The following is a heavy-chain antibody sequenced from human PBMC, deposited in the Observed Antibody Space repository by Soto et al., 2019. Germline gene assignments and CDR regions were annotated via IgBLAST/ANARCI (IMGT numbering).Heavy chain of an antibody. V-gene: IGHV3-43*01. CDR3: AKEYYYDSSGYYGIGAFDI. Sequence: PGGSLRLSCAASGFTFDDYTMHWVRQAPGKGLEWVSLISWDGGSTYYADSVKGRFTISRDNSKNSLYLQMNSLRTEDTALYYSAKEYYYDSSGYYGIGAFDIWGQGTMVTVSS. J-gene: IGHJ3*02. CDR1: GFTFDDYT. CDR2: ISWDGGST. D-gene: IGHD3-22*01.